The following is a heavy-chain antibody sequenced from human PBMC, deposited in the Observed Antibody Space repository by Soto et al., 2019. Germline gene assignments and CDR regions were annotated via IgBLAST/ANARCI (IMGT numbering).Heavy chain of an antibody. CDR1: GGSISSGDYY. J-gene: IGHJ5*02. CDR3: ARGGYCSSTSCYGNWFDP. D-gene: IGHD2-2*01. CDR2: IYYSGST. Sequence: PSETLSLTCTVSGGSISSGDYYWSWIRQPPGKGLEWIGYIYYSGSTYYNPSLKSRVTISVDTPKNQFSLKLSSVTAADTAVYYCARGGYCSSTSCYGNWFDPWGQGTLVTVSS. V-gene: IGHV4-30-4*01.